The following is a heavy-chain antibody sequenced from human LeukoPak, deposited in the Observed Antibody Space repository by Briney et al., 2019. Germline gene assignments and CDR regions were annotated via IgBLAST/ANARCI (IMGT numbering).Heavy chain of an antibody. CDR2: INHSGST. CDR1: GGSFSGYY. V-gene: IGHV4-34*01. CDR3: ASPDPYCSGGSCYSGYDY. Sequence: SETLSLTCAVYGGSFSGYYWSWIRQPPGKGLEWLGEINHSGSTNYNPSLKSRVTISVDTSKNQFSLKLISVTAADTAVYYCASPDPYCSGGSCYSGYDYWGQGTLVTVSS. J-gene: IGHJ4*02. D-gene: IGHD2-15*01.